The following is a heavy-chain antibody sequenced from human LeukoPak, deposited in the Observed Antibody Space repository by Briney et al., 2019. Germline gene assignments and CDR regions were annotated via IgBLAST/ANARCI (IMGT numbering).Heavy chain of an antibody. CDR2: ISYDGSNK. CDR1: GFTLSSYG. D-gene: IGHD6-19*01. J-gene: IGHJ5*02. V-gene: IGHV3-30*18. Sequence: PGGSLRLSCGASGFTLSSYGMHWVRQAPGKGREGVAVISYDGSNKYYADSVKGRFTISRDNSKNTLYLQMNSLRAEDTAVYYCAKDRDSSGLNWFDPWGQGTLVTVSS. CDR3: AKDRDSSGLNWFDP.